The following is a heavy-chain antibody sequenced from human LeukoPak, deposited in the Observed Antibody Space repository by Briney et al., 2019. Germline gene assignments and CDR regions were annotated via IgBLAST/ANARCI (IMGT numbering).Heavy chain of an antibody. D-gene: IGHD4-23*01. V-gene: IGHV1-2*02. CDR2: INPNSGGT. J-gene: IGHJ3*02. Sequence: ASVKVSCKASGYTFTGYYMHWVRQAPGQGLEWMGWINPNSGGTNYAQKFQGRVAMTRDTSINTAYMELSRLRSDDTAVYYCARGAYYGGKLWHAFDIWGQGTMVTVSS. CDR1: GYTFTGYY. CDR3: ARGAYYGGKLWHAFDI.